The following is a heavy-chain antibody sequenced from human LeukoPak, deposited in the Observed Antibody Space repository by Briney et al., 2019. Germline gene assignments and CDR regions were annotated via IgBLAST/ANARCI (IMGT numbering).Heavy chain of an antibody. D-gene: IGHD3-22*01. CDR3: ARGGDSSGSIRSAFDI. CDR1: GFTVSSNY. V-gene: IGHV3-53*01. Sequence: GGSLRLSCAASGFTVSSNYMSWVRQAPGKGLEWVSVISSSGSTYYADSVKGRFTISRDNSKNTLYLQMNSLRAEDTAVYYRARGGDSSGSIRSAFDIWGQGTMVTVSS. CDR2: ISSSGST. J-gene: IGHJ3*02.